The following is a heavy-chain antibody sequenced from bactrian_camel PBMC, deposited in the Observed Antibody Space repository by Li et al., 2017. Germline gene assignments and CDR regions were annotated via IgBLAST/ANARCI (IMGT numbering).Heavy chain of an antibody. J-gene: IGHJ4*01. CDR1: GYNTTRTR. D-gene: IGHD2*01. Sequence: DVQLVESGGGSVEAGGSLRLSCVASGYNTTRTRMGWFRQAPGKECEGVATMDGDTRANYADSVKGRFTISRDNTRNTLYLQMNSLQPDDTAMYYCAAVRTNVHLSLRAVDYNDWGQGTQVTVS. CDR2: MDGDTRA. V-gene: IGHV3S10*01. CDR3: AAVRTNVHLSLRAVDYND.